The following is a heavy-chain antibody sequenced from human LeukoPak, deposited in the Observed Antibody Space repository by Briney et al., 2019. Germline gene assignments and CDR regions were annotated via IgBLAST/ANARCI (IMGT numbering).Heavy chain of an antibody. Sequence: NPSQTLSLTCTVSGGSISSGGYYWSWIRQHPGKGLEWIGYIYYSGSTYYNPSLKSRVTISVDTSKNQFSLKLSSVTAADTAMYFCAREVDPSVPTLVDWGQGTLVTVSS. D-gene: IGHD2-8*02. CDR2: IYYSGST. CDR3: AREVDPSVPTLVD. V-gene: IGHV4-31*03. J-gene: IGHJ4*02. CDR1: GGSISSGGYY.